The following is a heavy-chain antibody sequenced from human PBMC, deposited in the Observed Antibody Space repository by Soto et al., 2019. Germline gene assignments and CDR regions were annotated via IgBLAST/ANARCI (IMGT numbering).Heavy chain of an antibody. Sequence: KSSETLSLTCSVSGGSINSSSYFWGWVRQPPGKGLEWIGSIYYSGSTYYNPSLRSRVTISVDTSKNQFSLKLGSVTAADTAVFSCARKYPSRSRNSFEPWGQGTLVTVS. CDR3: ARKYPSRSRNSFEP. J-gene: IGHJ5*02. D-gene: IGHD2-2*02. CDR2: IYYSGST. CDR1: GGSINSSSYF. V-gene: IGHV4-39*01.